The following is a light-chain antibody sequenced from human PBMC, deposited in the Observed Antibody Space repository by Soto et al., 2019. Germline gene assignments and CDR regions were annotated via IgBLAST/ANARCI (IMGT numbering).Light chain of an antibody. CDR3: SSYTSSGASS. Sequence: QSALTQPASVSGSPGQSITISCTGTSSDIGGYNHVSWYQQHPGKAPKLMIYDVSNRPSGVSHRFSASKSDNTASLTISGLHPEDEADYYCSSYTSSGASSFGGGTQLTV. CDR2: DVS. J-gene: IGLJ3*02. V-gene: IGLV2-14*03. CDR1: SSDIGGYNH.